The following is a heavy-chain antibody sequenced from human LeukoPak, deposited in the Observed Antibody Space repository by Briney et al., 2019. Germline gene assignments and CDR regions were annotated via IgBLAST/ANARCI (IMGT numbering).Heavy chain of an antibody. CDR1: GFTFSRFE. CDR2: ISTGTYI. D-gene: IGHD4-23*01. J-gene: IGHJ4*02. V-gene: IGHV3-48*03. Sequence: GGSLRLSCVAAGFTFSRFEMNWVRQAPGKGLEWISHISTGTYIAYTDSVKGRFTISRDNAKNSLYLQMNSLRAEDTAVYYCTREQDREAAATVVGDYWGQGTLVTVSS. CDR3: TREQDREAAATVVGDY.